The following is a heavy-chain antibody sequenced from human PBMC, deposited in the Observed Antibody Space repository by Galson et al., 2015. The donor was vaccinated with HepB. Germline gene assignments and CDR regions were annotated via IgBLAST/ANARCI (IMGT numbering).Heavy chain of an antibody. J-gene: IGHJ4*02. Sequence: SLRLSCAASGFTFSDYYMGWIRQAPGKGLEWVSYISTSGGVRFYADSVKGRFTISKDNAKNLMYLQMNSLRAEDTAVYYCARDGYNGGWADSWGQGTLVTVSS. CDR1: GFTFSDYY. D-gene: IGHD6-19*01. CDR3: ARDGYNGGWADS. V-gene: IGHV3-11*01. CDR2: ISTSGGVR.